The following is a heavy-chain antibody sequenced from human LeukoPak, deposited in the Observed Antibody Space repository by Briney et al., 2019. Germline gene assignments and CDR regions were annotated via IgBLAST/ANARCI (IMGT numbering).Heavy chain of an antibody. CDR3: AKVPFLIAAALDYFDY. J-gene: IGHJ4*02. CDR2: ISGSGGST. Sequence: GGSLRLSCAVSEFTFSSYAMSWVRQAPGKGLEWVSAISGSGGSTYYADSVKGRFTISRDNSKNTLYPQMNSLRAEDTAVYYCAKVPFLIAAALDYFDYWGQGTLVTVSS. D-gene: IGHD6-13*01. CDR1: EFTFSSYA. V-gene: IGHV3-23*01.